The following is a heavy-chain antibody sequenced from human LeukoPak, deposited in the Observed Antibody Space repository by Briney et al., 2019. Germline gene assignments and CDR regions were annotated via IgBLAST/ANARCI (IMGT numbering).Heavy chain of an antibody. CDR2: IYYSGST. V-gene: IGHV4-39*01. CDR3: ARRPIAAAAPGYFDY. CDR1: GGSISSSSYY. J-gene: IGHJ4*02. D-gene: IGHD6-13*01. Sequence: SETLSLTCTVSGGSISSSSYYWGWIRQPPGKGLEWIGSIYYSGSTYYNPSLKSRVTISVDTSKNQFSLRLSSVTAADTAVYYCARRPIAAAAPGYFDYWGQGTLVTVSS.